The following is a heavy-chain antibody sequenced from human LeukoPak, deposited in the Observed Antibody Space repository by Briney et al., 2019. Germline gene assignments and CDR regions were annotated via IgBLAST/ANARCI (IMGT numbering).Heavy chain of an antibody. Sequence: PGGSLRLSCAASRFTFSSYAMSWVRQAPGKGLEWVSVISTSGASTYSADSVKGRFTISRDNSKNTLYLQMNTLRVEDTAVYYCAKGVSTRPLYYFDNWGQGTLVTVSS. CDR2: ISTSGAST. D-gene: IGHD6-6*01. CDR3: AKGVSTRPLYYFDN. J-gene: IGHJ4*02. V-gene: IGHV3-23*01. CDR1: RFTFSSYA.